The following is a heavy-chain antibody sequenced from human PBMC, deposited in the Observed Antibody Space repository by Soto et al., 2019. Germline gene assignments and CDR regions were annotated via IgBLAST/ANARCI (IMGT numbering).Heavy chain of an antibody. CDR1: GGTFVSYA. V-gene: IGHV3-23*01. CDR3: AKKVNSGSGSQYFDY. CDR2: FRAGGDDGTT. Sequence: GRSMRDSYVAAGGTFVSYAISWIRQNKGKGLEWVSGFRAGGDDGTTYYADSVKGRFTISRDNSKNTLFLQMNSLRAEDTAIYYCAKKVNSGSGSQYFDYFGQGTLVTSPQ. J-gene: IGHJ4*02. D-gene: IGHD3-10*01.